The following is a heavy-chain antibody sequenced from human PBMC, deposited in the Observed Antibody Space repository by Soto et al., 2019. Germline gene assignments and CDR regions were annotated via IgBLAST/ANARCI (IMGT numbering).Heavy chain of an antibody. J-gene: IGHJ6*02. CDR2: ISSSSSYI. D-gene: IGHD2-21*02. CDR1: GFTFSSYS. CDR3: ARGPEVVTALFYYYYGMDV. Sequence: EVQLVESGGGLVKPGGSLRLSCAASGFTFSSYSMNWVRQAPGKGLEWVSSISSSSSYIYYADSVKGRFTISRDNAKNSLYLQMNSLRAEDTAVYYCARGPEVVTALFYYYYGMDVWGQGTTVTVSS. V-gene: IGHV3-21*01.